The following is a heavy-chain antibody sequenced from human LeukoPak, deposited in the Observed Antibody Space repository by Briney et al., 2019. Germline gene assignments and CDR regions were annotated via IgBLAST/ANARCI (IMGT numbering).Heavy chain of an antibody. D-gene: IGHD1-26*01. CDR3: ARSGRVGATRFDY. CDR2: INPNRGGT. J-gene: IGHJ4*02. CDR1: GYTFTGYY. Sequence: ASVKVSCKACGYTFTGYYMHWVRQAPGQGREWMGWINPNRGGTNYGQKFQGRVTMTRDTSISTAYMELSRLRSDDTAVYYCARSGRVGATRFDYWGQGTLVTVSS. V-gene: IGHV1-2*02.